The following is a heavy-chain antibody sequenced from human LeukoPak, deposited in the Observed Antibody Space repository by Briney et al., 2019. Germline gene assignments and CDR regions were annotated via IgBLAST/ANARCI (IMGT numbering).Heavy chain of an antibody. J-gene: IGHJ3*02. V-gene: IGHV4-39*07. CDR1: GGSISSPTYF. D-gene: IGHD1-26*01. Sequence: PSETLSLTCTVSGGSISSPTYFWGWIRQPPGKGLEWIGSIYSGGNTYYNPSLNSRITISLDTSKNQFSLNLRSVTAADTAFYYCARYIVSYPHDAFDIWGQGTMVTVSS. CDR2: IYSGGNT. CDR3: ARYIVSYPHDAFDI.